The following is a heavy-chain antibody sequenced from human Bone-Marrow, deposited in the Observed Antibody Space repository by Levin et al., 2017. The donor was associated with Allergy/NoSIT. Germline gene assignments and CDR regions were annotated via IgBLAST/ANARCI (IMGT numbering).Heavy chain of an antibody. D-gene: IGHD3-10*01. CDR2: ISAYNGNT. CDR3: ARGVLWFGELFFDY. CDR1: GYTFTSYG. J-gene: IGHJ4*02. V-gene: IGHV1-18*01. Sequence: WASVKVSCKASGYTFTSYGISWVRQAPGQGLEWMGWISAYNGNTNYAQKLQGRVTMTTDTSTSTAYMELRSLRSDDTAVYYCARGVLWFGELFFDYWGQGTLVTVSS.